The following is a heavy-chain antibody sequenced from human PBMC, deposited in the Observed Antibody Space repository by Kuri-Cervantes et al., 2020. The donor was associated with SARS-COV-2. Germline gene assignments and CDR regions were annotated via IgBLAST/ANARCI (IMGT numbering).Heavy chain of an antibody. D-gene: IGHD1-26*01. J-gene: IGHJ4*02. CDR1: GFTFSSYW. CDR2: INSEGSST. CDR3: AVIQNSGSYSTRSSYFDY. Sequence: GGSLRLSCAASGFTFSSYWMHWVRQAPGKGLVWVSRINSEGSSTSYADSVKGRFTISRDNAKNTLYLQMNSLRAEDTAVYYCAVIQNSGSYSTRSSYFDYWGQGTLVTVSS. V-gene: IGHV3-74*01.